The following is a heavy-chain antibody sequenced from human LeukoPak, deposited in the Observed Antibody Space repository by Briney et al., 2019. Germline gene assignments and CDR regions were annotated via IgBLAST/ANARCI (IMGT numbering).Heavy chain of an antibody. CDR1: GFTLSSYA. J-gene: IGHJ4*02. Sequence: GGSLRLSCAASGFTLSSYAMSWVRQAPVKGLEWVSGISGSGGSTYYADSVKGRFTISRDNSKNTLHLQMNTLKAEDTAVYYCAKGWVYGGNSGFHYWGQGTPVTVSS. CDR3: AKGWVYGGNSGFHY. CDR2: ISGSGGST. V-gene: IGHV3-23*01. D-gene: IGHD4-23*01.